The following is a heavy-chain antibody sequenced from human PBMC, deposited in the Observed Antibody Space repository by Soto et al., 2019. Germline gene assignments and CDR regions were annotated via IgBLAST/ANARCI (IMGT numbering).Heavy chain of an antibody. Sequence: EVQLVESGGGLVQPGGSLRLSCAASGFTVSSNYMSWVRQAPGKGLEWVSVIYSGGSTYYADSVKGRFTISRHNSKNTVYVQMKSLRAEETAVYYGARDLDIVATGGMDVWGQGTTVTVSS. CDR2: IYSGGST. D-gene: IGHD5-12*01. V-gene: IGHV3-53*04. CDR3: ARDLDIVATGGMDV. J-gene: IGHJ6*02. CDR1: GFTVSSNY.